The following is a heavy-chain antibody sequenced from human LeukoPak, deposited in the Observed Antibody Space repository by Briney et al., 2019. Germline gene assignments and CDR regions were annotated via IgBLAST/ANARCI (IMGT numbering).Heavy chain of an antibody. V-gene: IGHV1-69*05. J-gene: IGHJ6*03. D-gene: IGHD3-3*01. CDR2: IIPIFGTA. CDR3: ARGGSYDFWSGNYYYYYMDV. Sequence: GASVKVSCKASGGTFSSYAISWARQAPGQGLEWMGGIIPIFGTANYAQKFQGRVTITTDESTSTAYMELSSLRSEDTAVYYCARGGSYDFWSGNYYYYYMDVWGKGTTVTVSS. CDR1: GGTFSSYA.